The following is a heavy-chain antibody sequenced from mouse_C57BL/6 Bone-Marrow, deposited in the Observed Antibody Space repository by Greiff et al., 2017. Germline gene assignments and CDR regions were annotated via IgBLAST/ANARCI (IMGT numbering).Heavy chain of an antibody. J-gene: IGHJ3*01. CDR1: GYTFTSYG. CDR3: ARLFAY. Sequence: VQLQQSGAELARPGASVKLSCKASGYTFTSYGISWVKQRTGQGLEWIGEIYPRSGNTYYNEKFKGKDTLTADKSSSTAYMELRSLTSEDSAVYFCARLFAYWGQGTLVTVSA. V-gene: IGHV1-81*01. CDR2: IYPRSGNT.